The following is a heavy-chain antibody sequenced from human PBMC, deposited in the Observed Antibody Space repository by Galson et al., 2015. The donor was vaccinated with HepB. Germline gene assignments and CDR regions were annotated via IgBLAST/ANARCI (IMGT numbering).Heavy chain of an antibody. CDR2: IYWEDTK. J-gene: IGHJ3*01. D-gene: IGHD3-9*01. Sequence: PALVKPTQTLRLTCNISGFSLSTGGVAVGWVRQPPGEAPEWLGLIYWEDTKRYNPSLKDRLTIAKDTSKNQVFLTMTNLDPVDTATYFCTHKREGTDWQNVFELWGQGTMVTVSS. CDR3: THKREGTDWQNVFEL. V-gene: IGHV2-5*02. CDR1: GFSLSTGGVA.